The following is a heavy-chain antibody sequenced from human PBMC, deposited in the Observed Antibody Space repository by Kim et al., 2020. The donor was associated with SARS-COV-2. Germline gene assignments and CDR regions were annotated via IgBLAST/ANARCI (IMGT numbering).Heavy chain of an antibody. CDR1: GFTFSSYA. D-gene: IGHD3-22*01. V-gene: IGHV3-23*01. CDR2: ISGSGDNT. J-gene: IGHJ3*02. Sequence: GGSLRLSCAASGFTFSSYAMSWVRQAPGKGLEWVSGISGSGDNTYYADSVKGRFTISRDNSRNTLYLQMHSLRAEDTAVYYCAKGHYYDDSATRNGFDIWGQGTMVTVSS. CDR3: AKGHYYDDSATRNGFDI.